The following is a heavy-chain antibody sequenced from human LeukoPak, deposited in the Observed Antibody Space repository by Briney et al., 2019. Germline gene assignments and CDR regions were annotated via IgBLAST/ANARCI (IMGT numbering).Heavy chain of an antibody. Sequence: GRSLRLSCAASGFTFSSYAMHWVRQAPGKGLEWVAVISYDGSNKYYADSVKGRFTISRDSSKNTLYLQMNSLRAEDTAVYYCARDLGLTGYYATFDYWGQGTLVTGSS. D-gene: IGHD3-9*01. CDR2: ISYDGSNK. CDR1: GFTFSSYA. J-gene: IGHJ4*02. CDR3: ARDLGLTGYYATFDY. V-gene: IGHV3-30-3*01.